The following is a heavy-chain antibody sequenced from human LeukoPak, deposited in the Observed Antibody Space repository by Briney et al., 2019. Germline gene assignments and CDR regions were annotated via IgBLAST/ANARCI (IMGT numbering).Heavy chain of an antibody. D-gene: IGHD1-26*01. CDR2: TYFRSKWQN. CDR1: GDSVSSNSAA. Sequence: SQTLSLTCTISGDSVSSNSAAWNWIRQSPSRGLEWLGRTYFRSKWQNDYATCVKSRIAISPDTSKNQFSLHLNSVTPEDTAVYYCARGPDHLSGSYLNWFDPWGQGILVTVSS. V-gene: IGHV6-1*01. J-gene: IGHJ5*02. CDR3: ARGPDHLSGSYLNWFDP.